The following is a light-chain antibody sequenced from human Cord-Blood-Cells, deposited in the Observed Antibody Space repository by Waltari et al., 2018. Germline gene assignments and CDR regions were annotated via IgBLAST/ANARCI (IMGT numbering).Light chain of an antibody. CDR2: SNN. CDR3: AAWDVSLNGPL. V-gene: IGLV1-44*01. J-gene: IGLJ2*01. CDR1: SSNIGSNT. Sequence: SVLTQPPPASGTPGQRVTISCSGSSSNIGSNTVNGYQQLPGTAPKLHIYSNNQRPSQIPYRYVGAKAGTSASLAISGLQSEDEADYYCAAWDVSLNGPLFGGVTKLTVL.